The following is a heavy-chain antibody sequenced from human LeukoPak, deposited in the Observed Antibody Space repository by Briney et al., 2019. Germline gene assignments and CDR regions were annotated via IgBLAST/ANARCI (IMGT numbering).Heavy chain of an antibody. CDR1: EFTASSNY. CDR3: ASSRTTGWYYFDS. J-gene: IGHJ4*02. CDR2: IYASGNT. V-gene: IGHV3-53*01. D-gene: IGHD6-19*01. Sequence: GSLRLSCAASEFTASSNYMSWVRQAPGKGLEWVSIIYASGNTYYTESVKGRFIISRDKSKNTVYLQMNSLRAEDTAVYYCASSRTTGWYYFDSWGRGTLVTVSS.